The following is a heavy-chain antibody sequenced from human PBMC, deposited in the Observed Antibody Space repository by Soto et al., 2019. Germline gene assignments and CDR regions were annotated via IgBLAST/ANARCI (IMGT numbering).Heavy chain of an antibody. J-gene: IGHJ6*02. CDR3: QTGPRGYAPVYYSYYGEGG. D-gene: IGHD1-1*01. V-gene: IGHV3-23*01. CDR2: LSGSGGTT. Sequence: GGSLRLSCSPSGVTFSNYSTSWVRQPPGKGLEWVSALSGSGGTTFYADSVKVRFTISRDNSKNTLYLQMNSLRAEDPAVYHCQTGPRGYAPVYYSYYGEGGWGQGTRVSVAS. CDR1: GVTFSNYS.